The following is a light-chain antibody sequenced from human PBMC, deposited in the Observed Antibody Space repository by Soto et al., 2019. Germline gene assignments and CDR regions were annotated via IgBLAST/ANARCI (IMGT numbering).Light chain of an antibody. V-gene: IGKV3-15*01. CDR1: QSVSSD. CDR2: GAS. J-gene: IGKJ3*01. CDR3: QQYHDWPPIT. Sequence: EIVMTQSPDTLSVSPGEGVTLSCRASQSVSSDLAWYQQKPGQSHRLLMYGASTRDTDIPARFSGGGSGTEFTLTIISLQSEDVAIYYCQQYHDWPPITFGPGTKVEIK.